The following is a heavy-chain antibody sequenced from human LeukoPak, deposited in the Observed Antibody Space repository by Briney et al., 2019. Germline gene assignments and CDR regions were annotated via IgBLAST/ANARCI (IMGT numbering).Heavy chain of an antibody. V-gene: IGHV3-23*01. Sequence: PGGSLRLSCAASGFIFSTYSMDWVRQAPGKGLEWVSAISGSGGSTYYADSVKGRFTISRDNSKNTLYLQMNSLRAEDTAVYYCAKDASLAIFWLFEYWGQGTLVTVSS. D-gene: IGHD3-9*01. CDR1: GFIFSTYS. J-gene: IGHJ4*02. CDR2: ISGSGGST. CDR3: AKDASLAIFWLFEY.